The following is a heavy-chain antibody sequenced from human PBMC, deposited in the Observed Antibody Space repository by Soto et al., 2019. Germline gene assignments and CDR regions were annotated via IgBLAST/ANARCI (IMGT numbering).Heavy chain of an antibody. J-gene: IGHJ6*04. CDR2: ISGSGGIT. Sequence: GGSLRLSCAASGFTFSSYAMSWVRQAPGKGLEWVSAISGSGGITYYADSVKGRFTISRDNSKNTLYLQMDSLRAEDTAVYYCAKDNYGEGRYYYILTGHWYYGMDVLGKGPTGTVSS. CDR1: GFTFSSYA. D-gene: IGHD3-9*01. CDR3: AKDNYGEGRYYYILTGHWYYGMDV. V-gene: IGHV3-23*01.